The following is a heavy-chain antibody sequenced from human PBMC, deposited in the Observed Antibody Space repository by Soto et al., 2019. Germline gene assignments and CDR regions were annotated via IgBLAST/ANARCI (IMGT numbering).Heavy chain of an antibody. CDR3: AKPLFKMDF. CDR2: ISSSDADT. Sequence: GGSLRLSCAASGFTFSNSAMSWVRQAPGKGLEWVSAISSSDADTYYADSVKGRFTVSRDISKNTLYLRMNSLRAEDTAVYYCAKPLFKMDFRGKGSTVTGSS. V-gene: IGHV3-23*01. J-gene: IGHJ6*04. CDR1: GFTFSNSA.